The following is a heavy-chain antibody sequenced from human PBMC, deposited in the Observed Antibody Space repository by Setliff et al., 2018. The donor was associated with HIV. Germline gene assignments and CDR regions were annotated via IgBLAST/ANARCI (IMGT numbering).Heavy chain of an antibody. CDR1: GGSISSGGYY. CDR2: VYYNGDT. D-gene: IGHD3-22*01. CDR3: ARGPTDGYYDSSGYRLFDY. Sequence: PSETLSLTCTASGGSISSGGYYWSWIRQHPEKGLEWIGYVYYNGDTYYNPSLKSRVTLSVDTSKNQFSLKLSSVTAADTAVYYCARGPTDGYYDSSGYRLFDYWGQGIMVTVSS. J-gene: IGHJ4*02. V-gene: IGHV4-31*03.